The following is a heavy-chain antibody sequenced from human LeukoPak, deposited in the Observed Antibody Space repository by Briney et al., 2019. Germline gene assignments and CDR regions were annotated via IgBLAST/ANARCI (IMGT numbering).Heavy chain of an antibody. CDR1: GFTVSSNY. CDR2: IYSGGST. J-gene: IGHJ5*02. D-gene: IGHD4-17*01. Sequence: PGGSLRLSCAASGFTVSSNYMSRVRQAPGKGLEWVSVIYSGGSTYYADSVKGRFTISRDNSKNTLYLQMNSLRAEDTAVYYCAREVITVTTSAWFDPWGQGTLVTVSS. CDR3: AREVITVTTSAWFDP. V-gene: IGHV3-53*01.